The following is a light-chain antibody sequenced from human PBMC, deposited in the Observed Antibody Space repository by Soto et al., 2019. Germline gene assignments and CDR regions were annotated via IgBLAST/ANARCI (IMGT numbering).Light chain of an antibody. CDR2: END. V-gene: IGLV1-51*02. Sequence: QSVLTQPPSVSAAPGQKVTISCSGSSSNIENNYVSWYQQLPGTAPKLLIFENDKRPSGIPDRFSASKSGTSATLGFTGLQTGDEADYYCGARDSSLSVVLFGGGTKVTVL. CDR1: SSNIENNY. J-gene: IGLJ2*01. CDR3: GARDSSLSVVL.